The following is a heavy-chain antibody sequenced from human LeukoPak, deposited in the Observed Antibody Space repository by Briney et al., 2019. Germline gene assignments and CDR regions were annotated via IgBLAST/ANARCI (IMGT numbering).Heavy chain of an antibody. CDR2: INHSGST. V-gene: IGHV4-34*01. D-gene: IGHD3-10*01. Sequence: SETLSLTCVVYGGSFSGYYWSWIRQPPGKGLEWIGEINHSGSTNYNPSLRSRVTISVDTSRNQFPLKLNSVTTADTAVYYCARGRYYAYGGRGTLVTVS. J-gene: IGHJ4*02. CDR3: ARGRYYAY. CDR1: GGSFSGYY.